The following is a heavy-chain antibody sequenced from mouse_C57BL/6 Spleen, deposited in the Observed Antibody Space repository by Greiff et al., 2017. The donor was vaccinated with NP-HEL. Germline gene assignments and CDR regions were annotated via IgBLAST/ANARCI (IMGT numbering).Heavy chain of an antibody. Sequence: EVQLVESGGGLVKPGGSLKLSCAASGFTFSDYGMHWVRQAPETGLEWVAYISSGSSTFYYADTVKGRFTISRDNAKNTLFLQMTSLRSEDTAMYYCARLGYAMDYWGQGTSVPVSS. J-gene: IGHJ4*01. D-gene: IGHD4-1*01. CDR1: GFTFSDYG. V-gene: IGHV5-17*01. CDR3: ARLGYAMDY. CDR2: ISSGSSTF.